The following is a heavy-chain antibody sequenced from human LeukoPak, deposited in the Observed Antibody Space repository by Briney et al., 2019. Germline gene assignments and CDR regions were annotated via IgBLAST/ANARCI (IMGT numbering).Heavy chain of an antibody. CDR3: APRPGGGSGSYSSFDY. V-gene: IGHV3-33*01. Sequence: GGPLRLSCAASGFTFGTYGMHWVRQAPGKGLEWVAVTWYDGSKNYYADSVKGRSTISRDNSKNTLYLQMNSLRAEDTAVYYCAPRPGGGSGSYSSFDYWGQGTLVTVSS. CDR1: GFTFGTYG. J-gene: IGHJ4*02. D-gene: IGHD1-26*01. CDR2: TWYDGSKN.